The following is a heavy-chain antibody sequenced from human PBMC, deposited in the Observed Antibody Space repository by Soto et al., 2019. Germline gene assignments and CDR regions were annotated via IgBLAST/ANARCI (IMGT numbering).Heavy chain of an antibody. V-gene: IGHV1-18*04. J-gene: IGHJ4*01. CDR3: ARPLGGYGDYALPLNY. CDR2: ISAYNGNT. CDR1: GYTFTGYG. D-gene: IGHD4-17*01. Sequence: QVQLVQSGAEVKRPGASVKVSCKASGYTFTGYGIAWVRQAPGQGLEWMGWISAYNGNTLQTQKFQDRLTMTTDTSANTAYMELRSLRSDDTAVYYCARPLGGYGDYALPLNYWGHGTLVSVSS.